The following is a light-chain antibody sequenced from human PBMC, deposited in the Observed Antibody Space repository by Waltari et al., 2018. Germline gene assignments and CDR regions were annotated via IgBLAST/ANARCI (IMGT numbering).Light chain of an antibody. V-gene: IGKV3-20*01. CDR2: GSS. CDR1: QSISRY. J-gene: IGKJ1*01. CDR3: KHHFRLPAT. Sequence: IMLTQSPGTLSLSPGERATLSCRASQSISRYLAWYQQKPGQAPRLLIYGSSTRATGSPDRFSGSGSVTDFSLTISGLEPEDSAVYYCKHHFRLPATFGQGTKVEIK.